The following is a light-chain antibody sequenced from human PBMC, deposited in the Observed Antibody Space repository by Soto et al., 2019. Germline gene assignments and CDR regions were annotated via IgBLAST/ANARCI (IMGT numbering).Light chain of an antibody. CDR1: QSITSNF. J-gene: IGKJ2*01. CDR2: GAS. Sequence: EIVLTQSPGTLSLAPGERATLSCRASQSITSNFLAWYQQKPGQAPRLLIYGASTRAAGVPDRFSGSGSGTDFTLTITRLEPEDFAVYYCQQYGRSPLMYPFGQGTQLGV. V-gene: IGKV3-20*01. CDR3: QQYGRSPLMYP.